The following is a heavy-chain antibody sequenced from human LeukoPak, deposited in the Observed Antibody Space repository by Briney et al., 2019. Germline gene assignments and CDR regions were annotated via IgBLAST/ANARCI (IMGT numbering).Heavy chain of an antibody. CDR3: ARRVTGRGTYYFDY. V-gene: IGHV4-59*08. CDR2: IYYSGST. D-gene: IGHD3-16*01. CDR1: GGSISTYY. J-gene: IGHJ4*02. Sequence: PSETLSLICTVSGGSISTYYWTWIRQPPGKGLEWIGYIYYSGSTNYNPALKSRVTISLDTSKNQFSLKLNSVTAADTAVYYCARRVTGRGTYYFDYWGQGTLVTVSS.